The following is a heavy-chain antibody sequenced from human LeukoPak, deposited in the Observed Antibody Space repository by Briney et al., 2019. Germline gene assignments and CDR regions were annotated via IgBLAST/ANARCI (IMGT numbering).Heavy chain of an antibody. Sequence: RASVKVSCKASGYTFTGYYMHWVRQAPGQGLEWMGWINPNSGGTNYAQKFQGRVTMTRDTSISTAYMELSRLRSDDTAVYYCARGVPPYYDFWSGYSDYFDYWGQGTLVTVSS. CDR3: ARGVPPYYDFWSGYSDYFDY. J-gene: IGHJ4*02. V-gene: IGHV1-2*02. CDR1: GYTFTGYY. CDR2: INPNSGGT. D-gene: IGHD3-3*01.